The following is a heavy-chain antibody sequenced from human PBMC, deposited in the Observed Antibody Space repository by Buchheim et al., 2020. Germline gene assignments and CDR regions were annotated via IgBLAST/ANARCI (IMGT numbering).Heavy chain of an antibody. CDR3: AKDLQCCSSASSYSESYNYYGMTV. CDR1: EFTFSNYG. D-gene: IGHD2-2*01. J-gene: IGHJ6*01. V-gene: IGHV3-30*18. Sequence: QVQLVESGGGVVQPGRSLRLSCVATEFTFSNYGIHWVRQAPGKGLEWLAVISSDGSNRYYADSVKGRFTIFRDNSKNTLYLQMNSLTVEDSAVYYCAKDLQCCSSASSYSESYNYYGMTVWGQGTT. CDR2: ISSDGSNR.